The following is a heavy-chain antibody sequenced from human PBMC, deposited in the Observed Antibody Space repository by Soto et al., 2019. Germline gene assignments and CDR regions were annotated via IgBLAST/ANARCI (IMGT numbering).Heavy chain of an antibody. V-gene: IGHV3-23*01. D-gene: IGHD3-10*01. Sequence: EVQLLESGGGLVQPGGSLRLSCAASGLTFNNYSMTWVRQAPGKGLAWGSAISGGGDTTSYAESVKGRFTVSRDGSKNTLYLQMSSLRAEDTALYYCAKGRGGSGSLTPRVDSWGQGTLVTVSS. CDR1: GLTFNNYS. J-gene: IGHJ4*02. CDR3: AKGRGGSGSLTPRVDS. CDR2: ISGGGDTT.